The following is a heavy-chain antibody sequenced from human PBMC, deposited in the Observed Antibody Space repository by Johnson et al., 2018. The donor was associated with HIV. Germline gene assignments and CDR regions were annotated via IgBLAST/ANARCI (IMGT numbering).Heavy chain of an antibody. D-gene: IGHD3-16*01. CDR2: IKSKPDGGTT. Sequence: LSCAASGFTFSNAWMSWVRQAPGKGLEWVGRIKSKPDGGTTDYAAPVKGRFTISRDDSKNTLYLQINSLKTDDTAVYYCTRGVNSEGGSIWGQGTMVTVSS. V-gene: IGHV3-15*01. CDR1: GFTFSNAW. CDR3: TRGVNSEGGSI. J-gene: IGHJ3*02.